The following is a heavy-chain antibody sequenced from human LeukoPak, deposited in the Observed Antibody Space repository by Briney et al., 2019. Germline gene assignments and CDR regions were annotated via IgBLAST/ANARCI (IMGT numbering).Heavy chain of an antibody. V-gene: IGHV1-2*06. J-gene: IGHJ4*02. CDR3: ARGDILTGYYVY. D-gene: IGHD3-9*01. CDR2: INPNSGGT. Sequence: ASVKVSCKASGYTFTGYYMHWVRQAPGQGLEWMGRINPNSGGTNYAQKFQGRVTMTRDTPISTAYMELSRLRSDDTAVYYCARGDILTGYYVYWGQGTLVTVSS. CDR1: GYTFTGYY.